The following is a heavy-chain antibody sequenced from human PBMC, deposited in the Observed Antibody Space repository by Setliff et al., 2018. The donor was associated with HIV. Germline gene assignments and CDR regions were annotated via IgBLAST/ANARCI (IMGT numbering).Heavy chain of an antibody. CDR2: ISAYNGNT. Sequence: GASVKVSCKASGYTFTSYDISWVRQAPGQGLEWMGWISAYNGNTNYAQKLQGRVTMTTDTSMSTAYMELRSLRSDDTDVYYCAREIGDYYDSSGYYPPTDYYYGRDGWGQGTTVTVAS. V-gene: IGHV1-18*01. CDR1: GYTFTSYD. CDR3: AREIGDYYDSSGYYPPTDYYYGRDG. J-gene: IGHJ6*02. D-gene: IGHD3-22*01.